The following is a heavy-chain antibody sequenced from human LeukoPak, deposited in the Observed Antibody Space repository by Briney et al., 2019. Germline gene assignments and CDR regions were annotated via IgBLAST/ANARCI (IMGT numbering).Heavy chain of an antibody. CDR2: SRDKGNSYTT. CDR3: TKLARAPRDFDY. V-gene: IGHV3-72*01. Sequence: PGGSLRLSCAASGFTFSDHYIDWVRQAPGKGLEWVGRSRDKGNSYTTAYAASVRGRFTISRDGSKNSLYLQMNSLKIEDTAVYYCTKLARAPRDFDYWGQGTLVTVSS. D-gene: IGHD3-10*01. J-gene: IGHJ4*01. CDR1: GFTFSDHY.